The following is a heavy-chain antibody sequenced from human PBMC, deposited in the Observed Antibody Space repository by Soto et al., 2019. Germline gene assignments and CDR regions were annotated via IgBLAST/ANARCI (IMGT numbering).Heavy chain of an antibody. CDR2: IFYSGST. D-gene: IGHD2-15*01. J-gene: IGHJ4*02. CDR3: AGFVVPASRNTGFDY. V-gene: IGHV4-39*01. CDR1: GVSINTNNYY. Sequence: PSETLSLTCTVSGVSINTNNYYWGWVRQPPGKGLEWSGNIFYSGSTFYNPSLRSRLTISVDTSKNQFSLRLNSVTAADAAVYYCAGFVVPASRNTGFDYWGQGTLVTVSS.